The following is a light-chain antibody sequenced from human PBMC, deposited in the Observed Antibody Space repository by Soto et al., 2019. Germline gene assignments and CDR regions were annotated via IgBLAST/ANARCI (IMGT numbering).Light chain of an antibody. CDR3: AAWDDSLSGRYV. J-gene: IGLJ1*01. V-gene: IGLV1-44*01. CDR1: SSNIGSKT. Sequence: QSALTQPPSASGTPGQRVTIFCSGSSSNIGSKTVNWYQQLPGTAPNLLIFSNDQLPSGVPDRFFGSKSGTSASLAISGLQSEDEADYYCAAWDDSLSGRYVFGAGTKVTVL. CDR2: SND.